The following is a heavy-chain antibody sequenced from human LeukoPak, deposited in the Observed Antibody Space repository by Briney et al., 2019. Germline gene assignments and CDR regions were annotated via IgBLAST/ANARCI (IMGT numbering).Heavy chain of an antibody. CDR2: INPNSGGT. CDR3: ARDRSSGWYADY. V-gene: IGHV1-2*02. J-gene: IGHJ4*02. Sequence: ASVKVSCKASGYTFTGYYMHWVRQAPGQALEWMGWINPNSGGTNYAQKFQGRVTMTRDTSISTAYVELSRLRSDDTAVYYCARDRSSGWYADYWGQGTLVTVSS. CDR1: GYTFTGYY. D-gene: IGHD6-19*01.